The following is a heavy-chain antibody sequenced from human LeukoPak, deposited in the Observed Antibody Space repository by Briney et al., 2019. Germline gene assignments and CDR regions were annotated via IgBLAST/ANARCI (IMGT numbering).Heavy chain of an antibody. CDR2: IKQDGSEK. D-gene: IGHD3-3*01. CDR3: ARVRDYDFWSGYYTPLLYDY. Sequence: GGSLRLSCAASGFTFSSYWMSWVRQAPGKGLEGVANIKQDGSEKYYVDSVKGRFTISRDNAKNSLYLQMNSLRAEDTAVYYCARVRDYDFWSGYYTPLLYDYWGQGTLVTVSS. CDR1: GFTFSSYW. J-gene: IGHJ4*02. V-gene: IGHV3-7*01.